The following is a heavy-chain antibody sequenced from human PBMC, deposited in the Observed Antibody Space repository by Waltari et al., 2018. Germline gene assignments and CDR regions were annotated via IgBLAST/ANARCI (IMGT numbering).Heavy chain of an antibody. V-gene: IGHV3-23*01. CDR2: SSDNSGST. CDR3: AKSGDNYVVYFDS. Sequence: EVRLLESGGGSVQPGGSLRLSCVGSGFTFSRYGMGWVRQAPGKGLEWVLGSSDNSGSTYDADSVKGRFTISRDNFKNTLFLDLNSLRAEDTAAYYCAKSGDNYVVYFDSWGQGSLVSVSS. D-gene: IGHD1-1*01. CDR1: GFTFSRYG. J-gene: IGHJ4*02.